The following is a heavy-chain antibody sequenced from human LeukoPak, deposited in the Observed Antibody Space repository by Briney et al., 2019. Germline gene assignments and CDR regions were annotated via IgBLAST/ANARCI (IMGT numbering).Heavy chain of an antibody. CDR1: GYSISSGYY. D-gene: IGHD4-17*01. J-gene: IGHJ6*03. CDR3: AREGSPDYGDRGYYYMDV. Sequence: SETLSLTCSVSGYSISSGYYWGWIRQPPGKGLEWFRTIYHGGTTYYNPSLKSRVTISVDTSKNQFSLKLSSVTAADTAVYYCAREGSPDYGDRGYYYMDVWGKGTTVTISS. V-gene: IGHV4-38-2*02. CDR2: IYHGGTT.